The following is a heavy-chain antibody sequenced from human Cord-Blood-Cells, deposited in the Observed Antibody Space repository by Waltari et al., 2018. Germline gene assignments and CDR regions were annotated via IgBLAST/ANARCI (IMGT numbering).Heavy chain of an antibody. CDR3: AKRYDFWSGLGD. D-gene: IGHD3-3*01. CDR2: ISWNSGSI. J-gene: IGHJ4*02. CDR1: GFTFDDYA. V-gene: IGHV3-9*01. Sequence: EVQLVESGGGLVQPGRSLRLSCAASGFTFDDYAMHWVRQAPGKGLEWVSGISWNSGSIGYADSVKGRLTISRDNAKNSLYLQMNSLRAEDTALYYCAKRYDFWSGLGDWGQGTLVTVSS.